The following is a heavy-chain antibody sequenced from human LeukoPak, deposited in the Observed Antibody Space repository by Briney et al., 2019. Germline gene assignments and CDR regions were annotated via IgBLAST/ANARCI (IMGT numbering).Heavy chain of an antibody. CDR3: AKELISGVTPAFDY. J-gene: IGHJ4*02. D-gene: IGHD6-19*01. V-gene: IGHV3-23*01. CDR2: ISGSGGAT. Sequence: GGSLRLSCAASGFTFNNFAMTWVRQAPGKGLEWVSAISGSGGATCYADSIKGRFTISRDNSKNTLYLQLNSLRAEDTAIYYCAKELISGVTPAFDYWGQGTLVTVSS. CDR1: GFTFNNFA.